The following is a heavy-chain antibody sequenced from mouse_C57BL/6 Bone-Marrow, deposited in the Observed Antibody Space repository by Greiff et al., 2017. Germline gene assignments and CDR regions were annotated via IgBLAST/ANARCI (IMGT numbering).Heavy chain of an antibody. J-gene: IGHJ2*01. Sequence: EVKVEESGGGLVQPGGSMKLSCVASGFTFSNYWMNWVRQSPEKGLEWVAQIRLKSDNYATHYAESVKGRFTISRDDSKSSVYLQMNNLRAEDTGIYYCTGGTTVVAKGFDYWGQGTTLTVSS. D-gene: IGHD1-1*01. CDR1: GFTFSNYW. V-gene: IGHV6-3*01. CDR3: TGGTTVVAKGFDY. CDR2: IRLKSDNYAT.